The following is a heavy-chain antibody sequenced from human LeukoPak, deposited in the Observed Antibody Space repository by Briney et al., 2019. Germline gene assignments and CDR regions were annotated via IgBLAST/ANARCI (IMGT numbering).Heavy chain of an antibody. CDR3: AKDFPHYYEVPHGMDV. V-gene: IGHV3-48*03. CDR1: GFGFDQYE. J-gene: IGHJ6*02. CDR2: TSVRAATI. D-gene: IGHD3-22*01. Sequence: GGSLRLSCAASGFGFDQYEMNWVRQAPGKGLEWIAYTSVRAATIYYGDSVEGRFTISRDDAKNSLYLQMNGLRVEDTAIYYCAKDFPHYYEVPHGMDVWGQGTTVTV.